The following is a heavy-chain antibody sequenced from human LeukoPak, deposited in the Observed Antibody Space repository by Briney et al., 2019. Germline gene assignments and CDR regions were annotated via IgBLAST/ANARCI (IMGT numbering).Heavy chain of an antibody. V-gene: IGHV1-46*01. D-gene: IGHD3-16*01. CDR3: ARYGVSTFLFDP. J-gene: IGHJ5*02. CDR1: GYTFTSYY. CDR2: INPSGGST. Sequence: ASVKVSCKASGYTFTSYYMHWVRQAPGQGLEWMGIINPSGGSTSYAQKFQGRVTMTRDMSTSTAYMELSSLRSEDTAVYYCARYGVSTFLFDPWGQGTLVTVSS.